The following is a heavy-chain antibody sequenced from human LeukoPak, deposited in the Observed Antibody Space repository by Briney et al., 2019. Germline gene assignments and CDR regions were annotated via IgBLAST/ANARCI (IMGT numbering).Heavy chain of an antibody. D-gene: IGHD2-2*01. CDR3: ARDAQFIVVVPAAKLNYMDV. CDR1: GYIFTGYY. CDR2: INPNTGAT. J-gene: IGHJ6*03. V-gene: IGHV1-2*02. Sequence: ASVKVSCKASGYIFTGYYIHWVRQAPGQGLEWMGWINPNTGATNYLQKFQGRVIMTRDTSISTAYVEVRRLRSDDTAVYFCARDAQFIVVVPAAKLNYMDVWGKGTTVTVSS.